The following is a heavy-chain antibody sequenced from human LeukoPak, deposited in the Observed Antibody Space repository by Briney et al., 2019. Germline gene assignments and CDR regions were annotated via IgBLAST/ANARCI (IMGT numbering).Heavy chain of an antibody. J-gene: IGHJ5*02. Sequence: SETLSLTCAVSGYSMSSGYYWGWIRQPPGKGLEWIGSIYHSGSTYYNPSLKSQVTISVDRSKTQFSLKMSSVTAADTAVYYCARDTLGGSGSYYSATNWFDPWGQGTLVTVSS. CDR1: GYSMSSGYY. CDR2: IYHSGST. CDR3: ARDTLGGSGSYYSATNWFDP. D-gene: IGHD3-10*01. V-gene: IGHV4-38-2*02.